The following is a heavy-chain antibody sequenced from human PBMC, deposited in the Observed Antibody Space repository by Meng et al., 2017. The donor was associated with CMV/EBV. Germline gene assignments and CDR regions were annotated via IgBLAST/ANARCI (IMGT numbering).Heavy chain of an antibody. V-gene: IGHV4-61*01. J-gene: IGHJ4*02. CDR3: ARATSRGDFWSGYYRSYFDY. Sequence: SETLSLTCTVSGCSVSSGSYYWSWIRQPPGKGLEWIVYIYYSGSTNYNTSLKSRVTISVDTSKNQFSLKLSSVTAADTAVYYCARATSRGDFWSGYYRSYFDYWGQGTLVTVSS. D-gene: IGHD3-3*01. CDR2: IYYSGST. CDR1: GCSVSSGSYY.